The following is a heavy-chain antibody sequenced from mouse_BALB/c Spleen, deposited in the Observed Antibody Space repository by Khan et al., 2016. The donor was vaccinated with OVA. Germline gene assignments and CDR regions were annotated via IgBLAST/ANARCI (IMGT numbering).Heavy chain of an antibody. V-gene: IGHV1-7*01. D-gene: IGHD1-1*01. CDR1: GYTFINYW. J-gene: IGHJ2*01. Sequence: QIQLVQSGAELAKPGASVKMSCKASGYTFINYWILWIKQRPGQGLEWIGYINPSTGYTEYNQNFKDKATLTADKSSSTAYMQLRSLTSEDSTVYYCARRGLRWDFDYWDQGTTLTVSS. CDR3: ARRGLRWDFDY. CDR2: INPSTGYT.